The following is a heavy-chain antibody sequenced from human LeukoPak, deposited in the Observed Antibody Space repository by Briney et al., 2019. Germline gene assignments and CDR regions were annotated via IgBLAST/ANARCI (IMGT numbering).Heavy chain of an antibody. CDR3: ARDGQGIAVAFDY. CDR2: INPNSGGT. J-gene: IGHJ4*02. V-gene: IGHV1-2*02. Sequence: ASVKVSCKASGYTFTGYYMHWVRQAPGQGLEWMGWINPNSGGTNYAQKFQGRVTVTRDTSIATAYMELSSLRSEDTAVYYCARDGQGIAVAFDYWGQGTLVTVSS. CDR1: GYTFTGYY. D-gene: IGHD6-19*01.